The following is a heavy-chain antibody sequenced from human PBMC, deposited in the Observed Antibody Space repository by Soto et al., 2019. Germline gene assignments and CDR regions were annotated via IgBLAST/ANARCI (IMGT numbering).Heavy chain of an antibody. V-gene: IGHV3-30*18. CDR1: GFTLSGND. CDR2: MSYDGSHQ. CDR3: AKGGWYTSSSPSDC. Sequence: QVQLVESGGGVVQPGRSLRLSCAASGFTLSGNDMHWVRQAPGEGPEWVAVMSYDGSHQYYADSVKGRFTISRDTSKSTLYLQMNSLRTEDTAVYYCAKGGWYTSSSPSDCWGQGTLVTVSS. J-gene: IGHJ4*02. D-gene: IGHD6-6*01.